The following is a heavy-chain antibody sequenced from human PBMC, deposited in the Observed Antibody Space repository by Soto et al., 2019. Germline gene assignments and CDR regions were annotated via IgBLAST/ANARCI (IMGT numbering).Heavy chain of an antibody. D-gene: IGHD2-15*01. CDR1: GGSISSGDYY. Sequence: QVQLQESGPGLVKPSQTLSLTCTVSGGSISSGDYYWSWIRQPPGKGLEWIGYIYYSGSTYYNPSLKGLVTISVDTSKNQFSLKLSSVAAADTAVYYCARDGAPRYCSGGSCYGGWFDPWGQGTLVTVSS. V-gene: IGHV4-30-4*01. J-gene: IGHJ5*02. CDR3: ARDGAPRYCSGGSCYGGWFDP. CDR2: IYYSGST.